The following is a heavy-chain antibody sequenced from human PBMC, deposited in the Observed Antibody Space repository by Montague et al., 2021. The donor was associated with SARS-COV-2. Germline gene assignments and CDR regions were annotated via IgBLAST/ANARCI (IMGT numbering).Heavy chain of an antibody. V-gene: IGHV4-59*08. D-gene: IGHD3-16*01. CDR3: VRHPHYDGLNDPPDF. J-gene: IGHJ4*02. Sequence: SETLSLTCTVSGVSVTDYYWSWIRQPLGKGLEWVGDVLYNKGTNFNPSLKCRVAISVYTSKNQFSLRLTSVTAADTAFYHCVRHPHYDGLNDPPDFWDQGTLVSVAS. CDR2: VLYNKGT. CDR1: GVSVTDYY.